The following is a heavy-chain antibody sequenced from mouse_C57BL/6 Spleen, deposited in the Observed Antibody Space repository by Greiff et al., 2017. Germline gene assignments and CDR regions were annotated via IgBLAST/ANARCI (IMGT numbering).Heavy chain of an antibody. CDR2: ISRGGDYI. D-gene: IGHD2-4*01. V-gene: IGHV5-9-1*02. Sequence: EVQGVESGEGLVKPGGSLKLSCAASGFTFSSYAMSWVRQTPEKRLEWVAYISRGGDYIYYAETVKGRFTISRDNARNTLYLQMSSLKSEDTAMYYCTREGDYGFDYWGQGTTLTVSS. CDR1: GFTFSSYA. J-gene: IGHJ2*01. CDR3: TREGDYGFDY.